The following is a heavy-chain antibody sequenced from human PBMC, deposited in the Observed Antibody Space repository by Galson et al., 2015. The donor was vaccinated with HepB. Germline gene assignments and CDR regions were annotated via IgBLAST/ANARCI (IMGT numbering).Heavy chain of an antibody. CDR1: GFTFSSYG. CDR3: ARVREGGSYYFPFDY. J-gene: IGHJ4*02. V-gene: IGHV3-33*08. D-gene: IGHD3-10*01. Sequence: FLRLSCAASGFTFSSYGMHWVRQAPGKGLEWVAVIWYDGSNKYYADSVKGRFTISRDNSKNTLYLQMNSLRAEDTAVYYCARVREGGSYYFPFDYWGQGTLVIVSS. CDR2: IWYDGSNK.